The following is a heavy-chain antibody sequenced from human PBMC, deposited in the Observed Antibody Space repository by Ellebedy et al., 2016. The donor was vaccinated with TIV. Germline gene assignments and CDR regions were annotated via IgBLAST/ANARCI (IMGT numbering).Heavy chain of an antibody. CDR3: AAGITGTTVY. V-gene: IGHV3-30*03. CDR1: GFTFSSYG. Sequence: GESLKISXAASGFTFSSYGMHWVRQAPGKGLEWVAVISYDGSNKYYADSVKGRFTISRDNSKNTLYLQMNSLRAEDTAVYYCAAGITGTTVYWGQGTLVTVSS. J-gene: IGHJ4*02. CDR2: ISYDGSNK. D-gene: IGHD1-20*01.